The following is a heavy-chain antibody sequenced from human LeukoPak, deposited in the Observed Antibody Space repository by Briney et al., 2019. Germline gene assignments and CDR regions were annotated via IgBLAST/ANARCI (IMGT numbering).Heavy chain of an antibody. Sequence: SETLSLTCTVSGGSISSSSYYWGWIRQPPGKGLEWIGSIYYSGSTYYNPSLKSRVTISVDTSKNQFSLKLSSVTAADTAVYYCARASGKGDNWFDPWGQGTLVTVSS. CDR2: IYYSGST. J-gene: IGHJ5*02. CDR1: GGSISSSSYY. D-gene: IGHD3-10*01. CDR3: ARASGKGDNWFDP. V-gene: IGHV4-39*07.